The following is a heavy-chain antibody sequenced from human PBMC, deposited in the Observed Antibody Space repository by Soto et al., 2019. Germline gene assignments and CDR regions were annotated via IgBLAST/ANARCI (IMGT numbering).Heavy chain of an antibody. CDR2: IIPIFGTA. CDR3: ARVKVVVPAAIGGAFDI. Sequence: SVKVSCKASGGTFSSYAISWVRQAPGQGLEWMGGIIPIFGTANYAQKFQGRVTITADESTSTAYMELSSLRSEDTAVYYCARVKVVVPAAIGGAFDISGQGTMVTVSS. CDR1: GGTFSSYA. J-gene: IGHJ3*02. V-gene: IGHV1-69*13. D-gene: IGHD2-2*01.